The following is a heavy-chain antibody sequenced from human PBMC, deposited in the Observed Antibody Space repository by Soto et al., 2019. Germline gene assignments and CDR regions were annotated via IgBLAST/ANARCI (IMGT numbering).Heavy chain of an antibody. J-gene: IGHJ5*02. V-gene: IGHV6-1*01. Sequence: PSQTLSLTCAISGDSFSGSIVALHWIRQSPSRGLEWLGRTYYRSRWYNDLAVSVKSRISLNPDTSKNQFSLYLYSVTPEDTAIYYCARDSGEAIAAAAVDLWGQGTLVTVSS. CDR2: TYYRSRWYN. CDR3: ARDSGEAIAAAAVDL. D-gene: IGHD6-13*01. CDR1: GDSFSGSIVA.